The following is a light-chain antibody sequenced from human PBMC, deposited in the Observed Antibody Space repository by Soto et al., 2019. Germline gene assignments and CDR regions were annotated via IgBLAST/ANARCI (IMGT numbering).Light chain of an antibody. CDR1: NIGSKS. J-gene: IGLJ2*01. CDR2: DDS. Sequence: SYELTQPPSVSVAPGQTARITCGGNNIGSKSVHWYQQKPGKAPVLVVYDDSDRPSGIPERFSGSNSGNTATLTISRVEAGDEADYYCQVWDSSSDHVVFGVGTQLTVL. V-gene: IGLV3-21*02. CDR3: QVWDSSSDHVV.